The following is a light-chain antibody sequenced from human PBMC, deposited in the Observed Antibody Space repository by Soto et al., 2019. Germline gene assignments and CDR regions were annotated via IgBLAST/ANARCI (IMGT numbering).Light chain of an antibody. Sequence: QSALTQPPSVSGAPGQRVTISCTGSSSNIGAGYDVHWYQQVPGTAPKLLIYGNTNRPSGVPDRFSGSKSGTSASLAITGLQAEDEADYYCQSYDSSLSGWRVFGGGTQLTVL. J-gene: IGLJ3*02. CDR2: GNT. CDR1: SSNIGAGYD. CDR3: QSYDSSLSGWRV. V-gene: IGLV1-40*01.